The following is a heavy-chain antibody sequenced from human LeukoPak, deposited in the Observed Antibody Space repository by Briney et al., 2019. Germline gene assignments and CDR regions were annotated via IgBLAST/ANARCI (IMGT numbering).Heavy chain of an antibody. CDR1: GFTFSSYG. CDR3: ASSEAGLRYFDWLRCFDY. CDR2: IYSGGST. D-gene: IGHD3-9*01. V-gene: IGHV3-66*01. J-gene: IGHJ4*02. Sequence: PGGSLRPSCAASGFTFSSYGMSWVRQAPGKGLEWVSLIYSGGSTYYADSVKGRFIISRDNSKNTLYLQMNALKTEDTAVYYCASSEAGLRYFDWLRCFDYWGQGALVAVSS.